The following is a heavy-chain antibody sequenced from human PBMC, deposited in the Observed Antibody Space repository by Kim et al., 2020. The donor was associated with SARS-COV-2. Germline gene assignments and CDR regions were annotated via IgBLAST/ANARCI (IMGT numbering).Heavy chain of an antibody. Sequence: SETLSLTCAAYGGSFSGYYWSWIRQPPGKGLEWIGEINHSGSTNYNPSLKSRVTISVDTSKNQFSLKLSSVTAADTAVYYCARGRVMADGSGSYYHFDYWGQGTLVTVSS. CDR2: INHSGST. J-gene: IGHJ4*02. D-gene: IGHD3-10*01. V-gene: IGHV4-34*01. CDR3: ARGRVMADGSGSYYHFDY. CDR1: GGSFSGYY.